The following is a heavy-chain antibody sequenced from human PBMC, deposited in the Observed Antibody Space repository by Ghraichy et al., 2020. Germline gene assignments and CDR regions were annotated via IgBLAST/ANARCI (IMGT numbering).Heavy chain of an antibody. CDR3: ARAPYDDDGFYNDGFDV. D-gene: IGHD3-9*01. J-gene: IGHJ3*01. CDR2: IYHSGTT. Sequence: SQTLSLTCAVSGGSISSGSFSWSWIRQPPGKGLEWIGYIYHSGTTYYNPSLKSRVTISLDDSKNQLSLKLSSVTAADTAVYYCARAPYDDDGFYNDGFDVWGQGIMFTVSS. CDR1: GGSISSGSFS. V-gene: IGHV4-30-2*01.